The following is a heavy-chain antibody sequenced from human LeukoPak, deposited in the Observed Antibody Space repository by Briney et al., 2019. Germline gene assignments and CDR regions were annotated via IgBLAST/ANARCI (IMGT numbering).Heavy chain of an antibody. CDR1: RYTFTRYD. CDR3: AGVPLYCDFWSGYHPYGMDV. D-gene: IGHD3-3*01. J-gene: IGHJ6*02. Sequence: SSVTVSRKASRYTFTRYDIKWVRQASGQGLEWMGLMNPNSGNTGYAQKFQGRVSMTRNTSISTAYMELSSLRSEDTAVYYCAGVPLYCDFWSGYHPYGMDVWGQGTTVTVSS. V-gene: IGHV1-8*01. CDR2: MNPNSGNT.